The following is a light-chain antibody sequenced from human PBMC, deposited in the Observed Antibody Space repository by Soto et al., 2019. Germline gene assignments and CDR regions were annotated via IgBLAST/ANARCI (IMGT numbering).Light chain of an antibody. J-gene: IGKJ5*01. Sequence: DIKMTQSPSSLSASVGDRVTITCRASQSISSYLNWYQQKPGKAPKLLIYAASSLQSGVPSRFSGSGSGTDFTLTISSLQPEDFATYYCQQYYSGPITFGQGTRLEIK. V-gene: IGKV1-39*01. CDR3: QQYYSGPIT. CDR2: AAS. CDR1: QSISSY.